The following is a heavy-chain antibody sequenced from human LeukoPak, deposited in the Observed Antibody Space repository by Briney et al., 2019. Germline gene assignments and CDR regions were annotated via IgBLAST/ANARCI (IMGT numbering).Heavy chain of an antibody. CDR2: ISTSSAVM. CDR1: GFTFSSYS. V-gene: IGHV3-48*01. Sequence: GGSLRLSCAASGFTFSSYSISWVRQAPGKGLEWVSYISTSSAVMYYADSVKGRFTISRDDARHSVSLQMNSLRADDTAVYYXXXXXGXXSGGSCYRWFASWGQGTLVIVSS. D-gene: IGHD2-15*01. CDR3: XXXXGXXSGGSCYRWFAS. J-gene: IGHJ5*01.